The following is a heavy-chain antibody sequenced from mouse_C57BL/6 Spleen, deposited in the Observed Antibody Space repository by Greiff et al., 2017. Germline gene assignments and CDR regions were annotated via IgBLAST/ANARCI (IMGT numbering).Heavy chain of an antibody. V-gene: IGHV1-55*01. CDR1: GYTFTSYW. CDR3: ERRGGNSAWFAY. CDR2: IYPGSGST. J-gene: IGHJ3*01. Sequence: QVQLQQPGAELVKPGASVKMSCKASGYTFTSYWITWVKQRPGQGLEWIGGIYPGSGSTNYNEKFKSKATLTVDPSSSTAYMPLSSLPSEDSAVDYWERRGGNSAWFAYWGQGTLVTVSA. D-gene: IGHD2-1*01.